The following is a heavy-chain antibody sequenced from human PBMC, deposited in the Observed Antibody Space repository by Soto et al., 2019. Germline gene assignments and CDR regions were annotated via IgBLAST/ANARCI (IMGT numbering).Heavy chain of an antibody. V-gene: IGHV3-66*01. CDR1: GFTVSSNY. CDR2: IYSGGST. D-gene: IGHD5-12*01. J-gene: IGHJ4*02. CDR3: ARDRYGGYDQFDY. Sequence: GGSLRLSCAASGFTVSSNYMSWVRQAPGKGLEWVSVIYSGGSTYYADSVKGRFTISRDNSKNTLYLQMNSLRAEDTAVYYCARDRYGGYDQFDYWGQGTLVTVSS.